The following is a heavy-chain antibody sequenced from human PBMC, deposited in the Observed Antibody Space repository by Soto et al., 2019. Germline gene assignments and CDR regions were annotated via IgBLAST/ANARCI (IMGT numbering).Heavy chain of an antibody. V-gene: IGHV4-34*01. D-gene: IGHD6-13*01. J-gene: IGHJ6*02. Sequence: PSETLSLTCAVYGGSFSGYYWSWIRQPPGKGLEWIGEINHSGSTNYNPSLKSRVTISVDTSKNQFSLKLSSVTAADTAVYYCARGRVSLSIAAAHYYYYGMDVWGQGTTVTVSS. CDR3: ARGRVSLSIAAAHYYYYGMDV. CDR1: GGSFSGYY. CDR2: INHSGST.